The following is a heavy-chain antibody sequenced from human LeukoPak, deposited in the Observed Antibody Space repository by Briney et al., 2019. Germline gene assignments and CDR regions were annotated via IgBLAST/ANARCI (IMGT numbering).Heavy chain of an antibody. CDR2: ISSGSSYM. J-gene: IGHJ4*02. Sequence: GGSLRLSCAASGFTFSSYAMNWVRQAPGKGLEWVSSISSGSSYMYYADSVKGRFTISRDNAKNSLSLQMNSLRAEDTAAYYCARAPPYSYGYFDYWGQGTLVTVSS. CDR3: ARAPPYSYGYFDY. CDR1: GFTFSSYA. D-gene: IGHD5-18*01. V-gene: IGHV3-21*01.